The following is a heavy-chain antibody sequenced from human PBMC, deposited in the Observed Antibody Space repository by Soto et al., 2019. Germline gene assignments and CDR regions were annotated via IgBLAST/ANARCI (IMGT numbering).Heavy chain of an antibody. Sequence: TSETLSLTCAVYGGSFSGYYWSWIRQPPGKGLEWIGEINHSGSTNYNPSLKSRVTISVDTSKNQFSLKLSSVTAADTAVYYCARQSIAAAGYYFDYWGQGTLVTVSS. V-gene: IGHV4-34*01. CDR1: GGSFSGYY. CDR2: INHSGST. CDR3: ARQSIAAAGYYFDY. D-gene: IGHD6-13*01. J-gene: IGHJ4*02.